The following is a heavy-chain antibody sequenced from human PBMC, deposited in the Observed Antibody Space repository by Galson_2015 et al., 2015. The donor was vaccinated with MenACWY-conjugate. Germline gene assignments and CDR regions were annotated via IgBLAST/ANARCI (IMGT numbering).Heavy chain of an antibody. V-gene: IGHV4-4*02. J-gene: IGHJ5*02. CDR1: GGSISSSNW. Sequence: SETLSLTCAVSGGSISSSNWWSWVRQPPGKGLEWIGEIYHSGSTNYNPSLKSRVTISVDKSKNQFSLKLSSVTAADTAVYYCARVLTLGVAGTKWFDPWGQGTLVTVSS. CDR2: IYHSGST. D-gene: IGHD6-19*01. CDR3: ARVLTLGVAGTKWFDP.